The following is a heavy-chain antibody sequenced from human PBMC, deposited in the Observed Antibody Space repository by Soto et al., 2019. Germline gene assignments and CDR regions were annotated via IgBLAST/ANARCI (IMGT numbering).Heavy chain of an antibody. CDR1: GFTFSSYW. CDR2: MNRHGSDI. CDR3: ATDTYCPATCYRGHGN. J-gene: IGHJ4*02. Sequence: DVQLVESGGDLVQPGGSLRLSCAASGFTFSSYWMAWVRQSPGKGLEWVASMNRHGSDIQYVDSVRGRFTISRDNARNLLYLQMNNLRVEDTAIYYCATDTYCPATCYRGHGNWGQGTLVTVSS. D-gene: IGHD2-8*02. V-gene: IGHV3-7*03.